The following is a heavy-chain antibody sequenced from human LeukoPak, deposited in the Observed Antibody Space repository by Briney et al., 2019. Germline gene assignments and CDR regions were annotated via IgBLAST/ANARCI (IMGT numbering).Heavy chain of an antibody. CDR1: GFTFYSFA. CDR2: ISGSGGST. J-gene: IGHJ4*02. V-gene: IGHV3-23*01. Sequence: GALRLSCAAPGFTFYSFAMSWVRPAPGEGVGWVSAISGSGGSTYYADSVKGRFTISRDNSKNTLYLQMNSLRAEDTAVYYCAKPSRLYFDYWGQGTLVTVSS. CDR3: AKPSRLYFDY.